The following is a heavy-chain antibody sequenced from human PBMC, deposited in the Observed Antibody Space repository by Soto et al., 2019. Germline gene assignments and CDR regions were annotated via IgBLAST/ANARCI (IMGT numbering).Heavy chain of an antibody. Sequence: PGGSLRLSCAASGFTFSSYGMHWVRQAPGKGLEWVAVIWYDGSNKYYADSVKGRFTISRDNSKNTLYLQMNSLRAEDTAVYYCARDEKYYGSGSDYYYCYYMDVWGKGTTVTVSS. D-gene: IGHD3-10*01. CDR1: GFTFSSYG. V-gene: IGHV3-33*01. CDR3: ARDEKYYGSGSDYYYCYYMDV. J-gene: IGHJ6*03. CDR2: IWYDGSNK.